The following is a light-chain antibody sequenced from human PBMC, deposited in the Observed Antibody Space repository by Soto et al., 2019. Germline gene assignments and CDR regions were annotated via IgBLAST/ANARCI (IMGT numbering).Light chain of an antibody. CDR1: SPNIGTGYD. V-gene: IGLV1-40*01. Sequence: QSVLTQPPSVSGAPGQRGTISCTGSSPNIGTGYDVHWYQQLPGKAPKLLIYGNNNRPSGVPERFSGSKSGTSASLAITGLQAEDEGDYYCQSYDSSLTALVFGGGTKLTVL. J-gene: IGLJ3*02. CDR3: QSYDSSLTALV. CDR2: GNN.